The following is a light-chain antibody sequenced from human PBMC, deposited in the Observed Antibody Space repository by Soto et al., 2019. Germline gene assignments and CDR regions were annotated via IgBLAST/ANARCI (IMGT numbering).Light chain of an antibody. CDR1: QTISRGD. CDR2: ATS. V-gene: IGKV3-20*01. Sequence: EIVLTQSPGTLSLSPGETATLSCRTSQTISRGDLAWYQQRPGQAPRLLVSATSRRATGIPERFYGYGSGTDFTLTISSLETEDFGVYYCYQYYTSPHTFGPGTRVDIK. J-gene: IGKJ3*01. CDR3: YQYYTSPHT.